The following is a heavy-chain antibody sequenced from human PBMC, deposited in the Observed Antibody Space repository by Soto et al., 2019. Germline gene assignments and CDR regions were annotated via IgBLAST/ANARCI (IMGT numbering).Heavy chain of an antibody. D-gene: IGHD6-19*01. V-gene: IGHV3-7*01. Sequence: EVQLVESGGGLVQPGGSLRHSCGGSGFTFSSYWMSWVRQAPGKGLEWVANTKQDGSENNYVDSVKGRFTISRDNAKNSLYLQMNSLRAEDTAVYYCARVRGSGCLDYWGQGTLVTVSS. CDR2: TKQDGSEN. CDR3: ARVRGSGCLDY. J-gene: IGHJ4*02. CDR1: GFTFSSYW.